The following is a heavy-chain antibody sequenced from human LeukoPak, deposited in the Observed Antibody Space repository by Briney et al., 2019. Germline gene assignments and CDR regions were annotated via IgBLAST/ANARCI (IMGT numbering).Heavy chain of an antibody. Sequence: PGGSLRLSCAASGFTFSDYYMSWIRQAPGKGLEWVSYISSSGSTIYYADSVKGRFTISRDNAKNSLYLQMNSLRAEDTAVYYCARARGRGYSGYAAAATPDYWGQGTLVTVSS. J-gene: IGHJ4*02. V-gene: IGHV3-11*01. CDR3: ARARGRGYSGYAAAATPDY. CDR1: GFTFSDYY. D-gene: IGHD5-12*01. CDR2: ISSSGSTI.